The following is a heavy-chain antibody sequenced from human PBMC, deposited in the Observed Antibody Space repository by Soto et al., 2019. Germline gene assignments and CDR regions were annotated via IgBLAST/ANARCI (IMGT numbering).Heavy chain of an antibody. CDR2: IFHDGSDE. J-gene: IGHJ3*02. D-gene: IGHD5-18*01. CDR3: GTAYTYGPDAFDI. CDR1: GFTFSSYA. Sequence: QVQLVESGGGVVQPGRSLRLSCAGSGFTFSSYAMHWVRQAPGKGLEWVAVIFHDGSDEYYADSVKGRLTVSRDNSKNALNLHLNSLKPADTAVYYCGTAYTYGPDAFDIWGQGTMVTVTT. V-gene: IGHV3-30-3*01.